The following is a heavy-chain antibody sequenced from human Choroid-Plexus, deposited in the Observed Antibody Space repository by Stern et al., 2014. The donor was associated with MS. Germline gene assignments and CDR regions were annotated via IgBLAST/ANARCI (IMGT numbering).Heavy chain of an antibody. Sequence: QLLQSGPAPPHPARPLTLSSVASAFTLGSCAIHWVRQAPGKGPEWPAGVSYDGSNKYYADSVKGRFTISRDNSQNTLYMQMSSLRPEDTAVYYCAKDRQYLTYFFDHWGQGSLVTVSS. V-gene: IGHV3-30*18. CDR3: AKDRQYLTYFFDH. D-gene: IGHD2/OR15-2a*01. CDR2: VSYDGSNK. J-gene: IGHJ5*02. CDR1: AFTLGSCA.